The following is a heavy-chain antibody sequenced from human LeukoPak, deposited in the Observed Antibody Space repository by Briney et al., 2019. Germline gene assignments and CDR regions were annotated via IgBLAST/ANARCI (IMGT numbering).Heavy chain of an antibody. CDR2: FYSGGST. Sequence: GGSLRLSCAASGFTVSSNYMSWVRQAPGEGLEWVSVFYSGGSTYYSDSVKGRFTISRDNSKNTLYLQMNSLRAEDTAVYYCARAGDSSGYYYYYYYGMDVWRQGTTVTVSS. CDR3: ARAGDSSGYYYYYYYGMDV. D-gene: IGHD3-22*01. V-gene: IGHV3-66*01. J-gene: IGHJ6*02. CDR1: GFTVSSNY.